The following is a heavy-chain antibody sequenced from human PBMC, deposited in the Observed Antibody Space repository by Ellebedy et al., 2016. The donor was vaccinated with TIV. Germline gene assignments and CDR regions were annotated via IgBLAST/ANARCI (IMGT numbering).Heavy chain of an antibody. CDR1: GGSFSSYY. CDR2: SFMGGST. Sequence: GSLRLSXTVSGGSFSSYYWSWIRQAAGKGLEWIGRSFMGGSTTYNPSLKNRVTMSADASTTPLSLSLSSVTAADTAVYFCARLRQSRDRSHWYFDLWGRGTLVTVSS. J-gene: IGHJ2*01. CDR3: ARLRQSRDRSHWYFDL. V-gene: IGHV4-4*07. D-gene: IGHD1-14*01.